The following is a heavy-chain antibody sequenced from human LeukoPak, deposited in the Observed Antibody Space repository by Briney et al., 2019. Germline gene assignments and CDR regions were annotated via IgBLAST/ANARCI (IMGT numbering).Heavy chain of an antibody. CDR2: IYTSGST. Sequence: SETLSLTCTVSSGSISSYYWSWIRQPAGKGLEWIGRIYTSGSTNYNPSLKSRVTMSVDTSKNQFSLKLSSVTAADTAVYYCARLYCSGGSCYSRYYYYGMDVWGQGTTVTVSS. CDR1: SGSISSYY. CDR3: ARLYCSGGSCYSRYYYYGMDV. V-gene: IGHV4-4*07. D-gene: IGHD2-15*01. J-gene: IGHJ6*02.